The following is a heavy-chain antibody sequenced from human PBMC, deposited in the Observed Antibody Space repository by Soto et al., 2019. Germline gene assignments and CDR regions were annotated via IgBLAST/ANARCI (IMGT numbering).Heavy chain of an antibody. CDR1: GHPFTSYG. CDR2: ISAYNGNT. V-gene: IGHV1-18*01. D-gene: IGHD2-15*01. J-gene: IGHJ6*02. Sequence: XAVKVSCTDAGHPFTSYGIIWVRQAPGQGPERMGRISAYNGNTNYAQKLQGRVTMTTDTSTSTAYMELRSLRSADTAVYYCERDPMVVGDVWGQGTTVTVSS. CDR3: ERDPMVVGDV.